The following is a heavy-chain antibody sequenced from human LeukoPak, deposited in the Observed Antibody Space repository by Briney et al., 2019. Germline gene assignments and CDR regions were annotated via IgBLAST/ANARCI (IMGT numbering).Heavy chain of an antibody. CDR2: INPSGGTT. Sequence: ASVKVSCKASGSTFTTYYMHWVRQAPGQGLEWVGVINPSGGTTTYAQKLQGRVTMTRDTSTSTVYMELSSLRIEDTAVYYCSRDLGGSYNDYWGQGTMVTVSS. CDR3: SRDLGGSYNDY. CDR1: GSTFTTYY. V-gene: IGHV1-46*04. J-gene: IGHJ4*02. D-gene: IGHD1-26*01.